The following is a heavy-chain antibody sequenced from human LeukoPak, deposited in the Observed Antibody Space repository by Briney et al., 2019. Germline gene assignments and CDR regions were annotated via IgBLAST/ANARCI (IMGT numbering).Heavy chain of an antibody. V-gene: IGHV3-7*04. CDR2: IKQDGSEK. D-gene: IGHD3-22*01. J-gene: IGHJ4*02. CDR3: ARGHYYDSSGYPFDY. Sequence: PGGSLRLSCVVSGFTFSSNWTSSVRQAPGRGLEWVANIKQDGSEKYYVDSVKGRFTISRDNGKNSLYLQTNSLRAEDTAVYYCARGHYYDSSGYPFDYWGQGTLVTVSS. CDR1: GFTFSSNW.